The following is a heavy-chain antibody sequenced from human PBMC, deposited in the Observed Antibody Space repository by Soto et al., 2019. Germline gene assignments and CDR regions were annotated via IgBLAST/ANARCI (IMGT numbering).Heavy chain of an antibody. CDR3: ATDSSTSSLRGWNAFDI. CDR2: FDPEDGET. Sequence: ASVKVSCKVSGYTLTELSMHWVRQAPGKGLEWMGGFDPEDGETIYAQKFQGRVTMTEDTSTDTAYMELSSLRSEDTAVYYCATDSSTSSLRGWNAFDIWGQGTMVTVSS. CDR1: GYTLTELS. V-gene: IGHV1-24*01. D-gene: IGHD2-2*01. J-gene: IGHJ3*02.